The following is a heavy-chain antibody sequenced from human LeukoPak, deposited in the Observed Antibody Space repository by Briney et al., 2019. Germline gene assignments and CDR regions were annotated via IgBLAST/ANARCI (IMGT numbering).Heavy chain of an antibody. CDR3: ARDLVTVTKGFDI. CDR2: IYYSGST. J-gene: IGHJ3*02. V-gene: IGHV4-59*11. Sequence: SETLSLTCTVSGGSISSHYWSWIRQPPGKGLEWIGYIYYSGSTNYNPSLKSRVTISVDTSKNQSSLKLSSVTAADTAVYYCARDLVTVTKGFDIWGQGTMVSVSS. D-gene: IGHD4-17*01. CDR1: GGSISSHY.